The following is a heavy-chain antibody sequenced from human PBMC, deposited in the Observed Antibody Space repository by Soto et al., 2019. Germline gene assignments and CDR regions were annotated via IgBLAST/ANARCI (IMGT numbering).Heavy chain of an antibody. V-gene: IGHV4-59*01. CDR1: GGSISSYY. Sequence: PSETLSLTCTVSGGSISSYYWSWIRQPPGKGLEWIGYIYYSGSTNYNPSLKSRVTISVDTSKNQFSLKLSSVTAADTAVYYCAGDPGGVGATTDAFDIWGQGTMVTVSS. CDR2: IYYSGST. J-gene: IGHJ3*02. CDR3: AGDPGGVGATTDAFDI. D-gene: IGHD1-26*01.